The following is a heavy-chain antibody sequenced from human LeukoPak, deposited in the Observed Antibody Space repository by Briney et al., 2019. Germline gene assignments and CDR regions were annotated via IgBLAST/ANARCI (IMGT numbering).Heavy chain of an antibody. Sequence: ASVKVSCKASGYTFTGYFMHWVRRAPGQGLEWMGWSNPNSGGTYYVQKFQGRVTMTRDTSISTAYMELSRLTSDDTAVYYCARVDSSGWYYVYWGQGTLVTVSS. CDR1: GYTFTGYF. J-gene: IGHJ4*02. V-gene: IGHV1-2*02. CDR2: SNPNSGGT. CDR3: ARVDSSGWYYVY. D-gene: IGHD6-19*01.